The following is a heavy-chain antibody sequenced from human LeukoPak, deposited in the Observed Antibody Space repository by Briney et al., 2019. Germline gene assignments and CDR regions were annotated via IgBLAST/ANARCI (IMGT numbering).Heavy chain of an antibody. CDR3: ARSKSWAHADS. J-gene: IGHJ4*02. CDR1: GGSISSGDYY. V-gene: IGHV4-39*07. D-gene: IGHD1-26*01. CDR2: IHQTGST. Sequence: SETLSLTCSVSGGSISSGDYYWGWIRQSPGKGLEWIGSIHQTGSTYYNPSLQSRVTISLDTSKSRSSLRLPSVTAADTAVYFCARSKSWAHADSWGQGTLVTVSS.